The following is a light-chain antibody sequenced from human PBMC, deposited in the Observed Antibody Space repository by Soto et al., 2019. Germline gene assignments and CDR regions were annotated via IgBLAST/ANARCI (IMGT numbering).Light chain of an antibody. Sequence: EIVLTQSPGTLSLSPGDGATLSCRGSQSVSSSNLAWYQQKPGQAPRLLIYDASSRATGIPERFSGSGSGTDFTLTISRLEPEDFAVYYCQQYGSPPPTFGQGTKVEIK. CDR3: QQYGSPPPT. CDR2: DAS. CDR1: QSVSSSN. V-gene: IGKV3-20*01. J-gene: IGKJ1*01.